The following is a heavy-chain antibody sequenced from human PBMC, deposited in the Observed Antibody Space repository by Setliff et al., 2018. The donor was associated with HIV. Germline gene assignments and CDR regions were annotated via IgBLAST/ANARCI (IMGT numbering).Heavy chain of an antibody. V-gene: IGHV3-23*01. J-gene: IGHJ4*02. Sequence: GGSLRLSCAASGFTFSSYAMGWVRQAPGKGLEWVSCISGSGGSTYYADSVKGRFTISRDNSKNTLYLKMNSLRAEDTAVYYCAKGRSRYFDYWGQGALVTVSS. CDR3: AKGRSRYFDY. CDR1: GFTFSSYA. D-gene: IGHD3-10*01. CDR2: ISGSGGST.